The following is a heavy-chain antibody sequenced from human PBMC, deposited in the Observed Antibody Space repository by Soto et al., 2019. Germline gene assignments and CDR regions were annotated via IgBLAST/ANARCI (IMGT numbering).Heavy chain of an antibody. CDR1: GFTVSGIY. V-gene: IGHV3-53*02. D-gene: IGHD1-26*01. J-gene: IGHJ2*01. CDR3: ARVEPTSCYFDL. Sequence: EVQLVETGGGLIQPGGSLRLYCAVSGFTVSGIYLSWVRQAPGMGLEWVSIVYSGDSTFYAESVRGRFTISRDSSRNTVHLQMSNLRREDTAVYYCARVEPTSCYFDLWGRGTPVTVSS. CDR2: VYSGDST.